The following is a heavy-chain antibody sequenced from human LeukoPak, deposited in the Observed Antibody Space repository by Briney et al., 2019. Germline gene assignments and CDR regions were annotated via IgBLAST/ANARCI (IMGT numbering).Heavy chain of an antibody. CDR3: ARGIDSSGWSSYYYYGMDV. J-gene: IGHJ6*02. CDR2: INPNSGGT. CDR1: GYTFTGYY. V-gene: IGHV1-2*02. Sequence: ASVTVSCKASGYTFTGYYMHWVRQAPGQGLEWMGWINPNSGGTNYAQKFQGRVTMTRDTSISTAYMELSRLRSDDTAVYYCARGIDSSGWSSYYYYGMDVWGQGTTVTVSS. D-gene: IGHD6-19*01.